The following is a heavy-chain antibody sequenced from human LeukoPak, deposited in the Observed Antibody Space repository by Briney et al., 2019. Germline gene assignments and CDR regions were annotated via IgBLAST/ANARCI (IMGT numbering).Heavy chain of an antibody. CDR2: INPKNAGT. D-gene: IGHD6-13*01. J-gene: IGHJ4*02. CDR3: ARGEGIAAAGNFDY. CDR1: GYTFTGYY. Sequence: GASVKVSCKASGYTFTGYYIHWVRQAPGQGLEWMGWINPKNAGTNYAQKLQGRVTMTTDTSTSTAYMELRSVRSDDTAVYYCARGEGIAAAGNFDYWGQGTLVTVSS. V-gene: IGHV1-2*02.